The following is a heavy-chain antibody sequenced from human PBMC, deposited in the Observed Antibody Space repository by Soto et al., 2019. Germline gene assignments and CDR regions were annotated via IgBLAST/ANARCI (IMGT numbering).Heavy chain of an antibody. V-gene: IGHV1-69*13. CDR1: GGTFSMYA. Sequence: SVKVSCQSSGGTFSMYAIICVRQAPGQGLEWMGGIIPIFGTANYAQKFQGRVTITADESTSTAYMELSSLRFEDTAVYYCARAIVGPTTTGWLDTWGQGTLVTVSS. J-gene: IGHJ5*02. CDR2: IIPIFGTA. D-gene: IGHD1-26*01. CDR3: ARAIVGPTTTGWLDT.